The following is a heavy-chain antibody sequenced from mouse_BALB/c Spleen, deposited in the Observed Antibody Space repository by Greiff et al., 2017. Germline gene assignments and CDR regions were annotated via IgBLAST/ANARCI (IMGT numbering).Heavy chain of an antibody. Sequence: EVQRVESGGDLVKPGGSLKLSCAASGFTFSSYGMSWVRQTPDKRLEWVATISSGGSYTYYPDSVKGRFTISRDNAKNTLYLQMSSLKSEDTAMYYCARQGYDYDRRYAMDYWGQGTSVTVSS. CDR1: GFTFSSYG. CDR3: ARQGYDYDRRYAMDY. J-gene: IGHJ4*01. CDR2: ISSGGSYT. D-gene: IGHD2-4*01. V-gene: IGHV5-6*01.